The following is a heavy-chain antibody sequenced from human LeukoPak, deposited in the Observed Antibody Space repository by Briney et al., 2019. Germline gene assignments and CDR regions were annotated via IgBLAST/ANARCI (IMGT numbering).Heavy chain of an antibody. J-gene: IGHJ5*01. D-gene: IGHD2-2*01. CDR3: GRGEVPAAVDS. V-gene: IGHV3-74*01. CDR2: INGVGSSSST. CDR1: GFTFSDYY. Sequence: GGSLRLSCAASGFTFSDYYMHWVRQAPGKGLVWVSHINGVGSSSSTNYADAVKGRFTISRDNAKNTLYLQMNSLRVDDTAVCYCGRGEVPAAVDSWGQGTLVTVSS.